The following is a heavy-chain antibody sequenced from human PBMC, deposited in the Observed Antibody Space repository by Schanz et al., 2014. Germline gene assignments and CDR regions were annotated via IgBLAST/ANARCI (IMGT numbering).Heavy chain of an antibody. CDR1: GFTFRSYG. J-gene: IGHJ3*02. CDR2: ISYDGSSK. D-gene: IGHD3-10*01. V-gene: IGHV3-33*01. Sequence: QVQLVESGGGVVQPGRSLRLSCAASGFTFRSYGMHWVRQAPGTGLEWVALISYDGSSKNHADSVQGRFTISRDNSKNALYLQMDSLRAEDTAVYYCARGIITMVRGGDVGAFDMWGQGTMVTVSS. CDR3: ARGIITMVRGGDVGAFDM.